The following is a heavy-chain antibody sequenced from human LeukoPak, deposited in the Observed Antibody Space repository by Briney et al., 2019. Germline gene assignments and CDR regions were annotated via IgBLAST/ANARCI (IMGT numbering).Heavy chain of an antibody. D-gene: IGHD3-10*01. V-gene: IGHV4-61*02. J-gene: IGHJ4*02. Sequence: SETLSLTCTVSGGSISSGSYYWSWIRQPAGKGLEWIGRIYTSGSTNYNPSLKSRVTISVDTSKNQFSLKLSSVTAADTAVYYCARTSFPRYYYGSGSYYGDFDYWGQGTLVTVSS. CDR3: ARTSFPRYYYGSGSYYGDFDY. CDR1: GGSISSGSYY. CDR2: IYTSGST.